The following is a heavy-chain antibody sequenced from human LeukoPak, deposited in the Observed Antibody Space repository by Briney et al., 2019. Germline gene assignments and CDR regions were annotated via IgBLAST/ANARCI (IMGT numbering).Heavy chain of an antibody. CDR3: AKVLSYSSSWHYYYGMDV. J-gene: IGHJ6*02. CDR1: GFTISSTY. V-gene: IGHV3-53*05. CDR2: IYSGGNT. D-gene: IGHD6-13*01. Sequence: GGSLRLSCAASGFTISSTYMSWVRQAPGKGLEWVSVIYSGGNTYYADSVKGRFTISRDNSKNTLYLQMNSLRAEDTAVYYCAKVLSYSSSWHYYYGMDVWGQGTTVTVSS.